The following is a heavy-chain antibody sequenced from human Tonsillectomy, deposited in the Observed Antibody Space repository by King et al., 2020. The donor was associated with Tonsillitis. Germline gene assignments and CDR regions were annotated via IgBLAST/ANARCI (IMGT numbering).Heavy chain of an antibody. CDR3: ARRGGWYEDY. J-gene: IGHJ4*02. CDR1: GGSTSAYF. Sequence: VQLQQWGAGLLNPSETLSLTCAVSGGSTSAYFWSWIRQPPGKGLEWIGELSHSGKTNYNPSLRSRLTRSIDISKNQFSLELTSVSAADTAVYYCARRGGWYEDYWGQGTLVTVSS. D-gene: IGHD6-19*01. CDR2: LSHSGKT. V-gene: IGHV4-34*01.